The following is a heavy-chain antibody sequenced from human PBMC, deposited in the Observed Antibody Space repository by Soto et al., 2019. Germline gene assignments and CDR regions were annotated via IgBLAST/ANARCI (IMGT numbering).Heavy chain of an antibody. CDR2: IKQDGSEK. CDR1: GFTFSSYW. V-gene: IGHV3-7*01. D-gene: IGHD3-3*01. CDR3: AREEYYDFWSGYYFDY. Sequence: GGSLRLSCAASGFTFSSYWMSWVRQAPGKGLEWVANIKQDGSEKYYVDSVKGRFTISRDNAKNSLYLQMNSLRAEDTAVYYCAREEYYDFWSGYYFDYWGQGTLVTVSS. J-gene: IGHJ4*02.